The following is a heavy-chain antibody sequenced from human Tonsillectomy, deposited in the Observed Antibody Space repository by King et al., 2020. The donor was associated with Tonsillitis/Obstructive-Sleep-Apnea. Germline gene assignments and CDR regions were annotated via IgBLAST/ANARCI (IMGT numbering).Heavy chain of an antibody. D-gene: IGHD3-22*01. CDR1: GYSFTSYG. V-gene: IGHV1-18*01. Sequence: QLVQSGAEVKKPGASMKVSCKASGYSFTSYGISWVRQAPGQGLEWMGWISAYNGQTNYAQKFQGRVTMTTDTSTNTAYVELRSLRSDDTAVYYCARVGYDSSGYYDGFDYWGQGTLVTVSS. CDR3: ARVGYDSSGYYDGFDY. CDR2: ISAYNGQT. J-gene: IGHJ4*02.